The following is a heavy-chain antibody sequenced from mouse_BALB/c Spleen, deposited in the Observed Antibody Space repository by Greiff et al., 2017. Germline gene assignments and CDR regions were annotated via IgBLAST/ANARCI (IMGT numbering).Heavy chain of an antibody. CDR3: ARGHYYGSSYGAMDY. Sequence: EVQGVESGGGLVKPGGSLKLSCAASGFTFSSYAMSWVRQTPEKRLEWVASISSGGSTYYPDSVKGRFTISRDNARNILYLQMSSLRSEDTAMYYCARGHYYGSSYGAMDYWGQGTSVTVSS. D-gene: IGHD1-1*01. V-gene: IGHV5-6-5*01. J-gene: IGHJ4*01. CDR2: ISSGGST. CDR1: GFTFSSYA.